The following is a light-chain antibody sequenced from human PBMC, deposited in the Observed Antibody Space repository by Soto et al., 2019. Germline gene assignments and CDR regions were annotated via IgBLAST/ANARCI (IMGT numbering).Light chain of an antibody. CDR3: QHYDNTPNSDT. J-gene: IGKJ3*01. CDR2: GAS. V-gene: IGKV3-20*01. Sequence: EIVLTQSPDTLSLSPGERATLSCRASQSVSSDYLVWYQQTPGQAPRLLIYGASRRATGIPDRFSGSGSGTDFVVTISRLNIEDFAVYYYQHYDNTPNSDTFGPGTKVDIK. CDR1: QSVSSDY.